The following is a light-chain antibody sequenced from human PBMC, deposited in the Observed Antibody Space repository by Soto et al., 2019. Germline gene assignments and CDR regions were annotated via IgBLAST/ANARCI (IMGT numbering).Light chain of an antibody. CDR2: GAS. Sequence: EMVVTQSPGTLSLSPGESATLSCRASQSVSSSYLAWYQQKPGQAPRLLIYGASSRATGIPDRFSGSGSGTDFTLTISRLEPEDFAVYYCQQYGSSPLTFGGGTKVDIK. V-gene: IGKV3-20*01. J-gene: IGKJ4*01. CDR3: QQYGSSPLT. CDR1: QSVSSSY.